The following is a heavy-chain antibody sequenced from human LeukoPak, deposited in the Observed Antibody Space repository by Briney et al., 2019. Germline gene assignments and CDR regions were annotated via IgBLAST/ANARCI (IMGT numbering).Heavy chain of an antibody. V-gene: IGHV1-8*01. D-gene: IGHD1-1*01. CDR3: ARGGTSYGPYYYYYYGMDV. Sequence: ASVKVSCKASGYTFTSYDINWVRQATGQGLEWMGWMNPNSGNTGYAQKFQGRVTMTRNTSTSTAYMELSSLRSEDTAVYYCARGGTSYGPYYYYYYGMDVWGQGTTVTVSS. CDR1: GYTFTSYD. CDR2: MNPNSGNT. J-gene: IGHJ6*02.